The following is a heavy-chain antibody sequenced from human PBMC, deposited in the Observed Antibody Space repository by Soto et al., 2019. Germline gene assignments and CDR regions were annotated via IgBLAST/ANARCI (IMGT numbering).Heavy chain of an antibody. J-gene: IGHJ4*02. Sequence: ASVKVSCKASGYTFTSYGISWVRQAPGQGLEWMGWVSAYNGNTNYAQKLQGRVTMTTDTSTSTAYMELRSLRSDDTAVYYCARVRDYYDSSGYYVDYWGQGTLVTVSS. CDR1: GYTFTSYG. CDR3: ARVRDYYDSSGYYVDY. V-gene: IGHV1-18*01. CDR2: VSAYNGNT. D-gene: IGHD3-22*01.